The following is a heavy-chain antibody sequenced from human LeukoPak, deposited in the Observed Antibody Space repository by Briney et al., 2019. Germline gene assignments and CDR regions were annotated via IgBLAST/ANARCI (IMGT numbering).Heavy chain of an antibody. V-gene: IGHV3-30*18. CDR2: ISYDGSNK. CDR1: GFTFSSYG. D-gene: IGHD1-26*01. J-gene: IGHJ3*02. Sequence: PGGSLRLSCAASGFTFSSYGMHWVRQAPGKGLEWVAVISYDGSNKYYADSVKGRFTISRDNSKNTLYLQMNSLRAEDTAVYYCAKDLPPKWELPFDAFDIWGQGTMVTVSS. CDR3: AKDLPPKWELPFDAFDI.